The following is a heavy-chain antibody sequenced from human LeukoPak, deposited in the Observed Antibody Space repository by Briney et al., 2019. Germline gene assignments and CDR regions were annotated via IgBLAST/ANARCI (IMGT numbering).Heavy chain of an antibody. V-gene: IGHV3-11*01. J-gene: IGHJ6*02. CDR1: GFTFSDYY. Sequence: GGSLRLSCAASGFTFSDYYMSWIRQAPGKGLEWVSYIGSGGSTRYYADSVKGRFTISRDNAKNLLYLQMKSLRAEDTAVYYCARDLFPRGATSRNYYYYGMDVWGQGTTVTVSS. CDR2: IGSGGSTR. D-gene: IGHD1-26*01. CDR3: ARDLFPRGATSRNYYYYGMDV.